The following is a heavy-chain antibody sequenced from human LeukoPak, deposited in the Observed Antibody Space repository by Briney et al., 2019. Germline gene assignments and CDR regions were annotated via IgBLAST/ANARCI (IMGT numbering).Heavy chain of an antibody. CDR3: SRGYDSYKHGNF. CDR1: DDSISTNSYY. D-gene: IGHD5-24*01. V-gene: IGHV4-39*01. CDR2: LHYSGTP. J-gene: IGHJ4*02. Sequence: SETLSLTCTVSDDSISTNSYYWTWIRQPPGKGLEWVASLHYSGTPYYSPSLSSRISIFVDTSKRQFSLQVRSVTASDTAMYYCSRGYDSYKHGNFWGQGTLVTVSS.